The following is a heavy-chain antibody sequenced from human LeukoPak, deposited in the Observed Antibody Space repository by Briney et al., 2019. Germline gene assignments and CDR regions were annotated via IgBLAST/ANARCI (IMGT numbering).Heavy chain of an antibody. V-gene: IGHV4-34*01. J-gene: IGHJ4*02. CDR1: GGSFSGYY. CDR3: ASSHSTRYYFDY. CDR2: INRSGST. D-gene: IGHD6-13*01. Sequence: SETLSLTCAVYGGSFSGYYWSWIRLPPGKGLEWIGEINRSGSTNYNPSLKSRVTISVDTSKNQFSLKLSSVTAADTAVYYCASSHSTRYYFDYWGQGTLVTVSS.